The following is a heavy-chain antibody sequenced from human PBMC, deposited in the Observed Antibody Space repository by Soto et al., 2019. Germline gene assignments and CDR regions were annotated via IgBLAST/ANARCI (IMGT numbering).Heavy chain of an antibody. CDR2: ISSSSSYT. Sequence: GGSLRLSCAASGFTFSDYYMSWIRQAPGKGLEWVSYISSSSSYTNYADSVKGRFTISRDNAKNSLYLQMNSLRAEDTAVYYCARVWVMITFGGVIAHDAFDIWGQGTMVTVSS. D-gene: IGHD3-16*02. J-gene: IGHJ3*02. CDR1: GFTFSDYY. V-gene: IGHV3-11*06. CDR3: ARVWVMITFGGVIAHDAFDI.